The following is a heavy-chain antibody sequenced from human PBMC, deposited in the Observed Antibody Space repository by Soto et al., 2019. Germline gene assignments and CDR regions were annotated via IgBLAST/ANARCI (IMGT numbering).Heavy chain of an antibody. J-gene: IGHJ4*02. CDR3: ARPYYYDSSGYFNDY. Sequence: SETLSLTCTVSGGSISSSSYYWGWIRQPPGKGLEWIGSIYYSGSTYYNPSLKSRVTISVDTSKNQFSLKLSSVTAADTAVYYCARPYYYDSSGYFNDYWGQGTLVTVSS. D-gene: IGHD3-22*01. CDR1: GGSISSSSYY. CDR2: IYYSGST. V-gene: IGHV4-39*01.